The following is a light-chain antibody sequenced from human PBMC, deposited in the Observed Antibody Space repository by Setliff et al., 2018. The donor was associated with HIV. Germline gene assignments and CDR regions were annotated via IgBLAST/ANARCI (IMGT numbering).Light chain of an antibody. CDR3: TSYTSSSTWV. CDR1: SSDVGSYNY. Sequence: ALTQPASVSGFPGQSITISCTGISSDVGSYNYVSWYQQHPGEVPKLMIYDVNNRPSGVSDRFSGSKSGNTASLTISGLQAEDEADYYCTSYTSSSTWVFGGGTKVTVL. CDR2: DVN. J-gene: IGLJ3*02. V-gene: IGLV2-14*03.